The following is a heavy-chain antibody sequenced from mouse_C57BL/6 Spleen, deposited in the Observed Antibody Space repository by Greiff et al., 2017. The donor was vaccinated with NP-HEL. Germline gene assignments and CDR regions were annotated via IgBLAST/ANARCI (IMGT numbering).Heavy chain of an antibody. V-gene: IGHV1-69*01. CDR3: ARPADDYAMDY. Sequence: VQLQQPGAELVMPGASVKLSCKASGYTFTSYWMHWVKQRPGQGLEWIGEIDPSDSYTNYNQKFKGKSTLTVDKSSSTAYMQLSSLTSEDSAVYYCARPADDYAMDYWGQGTSVTVSS. CDR2: IDPSDSYT. CDR1: GYTFTSYW. J-gene: IGHJ4*01.